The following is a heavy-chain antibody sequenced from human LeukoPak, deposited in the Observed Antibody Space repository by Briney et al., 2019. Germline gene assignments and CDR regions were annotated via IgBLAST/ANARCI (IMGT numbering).Heavy chain of an antibody. V-gene: IGHV4-34*01. Sequence: SETLSLTCAVYGGSFSGYYWGWIRQPPGKGLEWIGSIYYSGSTYYNPSLKSRVTISVDTSKNQFSLKLSSVTAADTAVYYCARTRRNIVVVVAATPPHWFDPWGQGTLVTVSS. J-gene: IGHJ5*02. D-gene: IGHD2-15*01. CDR2: IYYSGST. CDR1: GGSFSGYY. CDR3: ARTRRNIVVVVAATPPHWFDP.